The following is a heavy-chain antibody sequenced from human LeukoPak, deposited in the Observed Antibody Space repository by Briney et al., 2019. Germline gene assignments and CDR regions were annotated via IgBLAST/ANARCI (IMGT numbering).Heavy chain of an antibody. J-gene: IGHJ5*02. Sequence: SETLSLTCTVSGGSISSGNYYWSWIRKPAGKGLEWIGRIYTSGSTNYNPSLKSRVTISVDTSKNQFSLNLSSVTAADTAVYYCARETYYYDSSGYYRNWFDPWGQGTLVTVSS. CDR3: ARETYYYDSSGYYRNWFDP. CDR1: GGSISSGNYY. D-gene: IGHD3-22*01. CDR2: IYTSGST. V-gene: IGHV4-61*02.